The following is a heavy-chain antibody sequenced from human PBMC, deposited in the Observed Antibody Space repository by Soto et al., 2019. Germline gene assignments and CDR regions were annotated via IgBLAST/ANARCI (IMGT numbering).Heavy chain of an antibody. CDR2: ISSGGSTV. CDR3: ARGPTVVRGD. CDR1: GFTFSSYE. D-gene: IGHD4-17*01. J-gene: IGHJ4*02. Sequence: EVQLVESGGGLVKPGGSLRLSCAASGFTFSSYEMNWVRQAPGKGLEWVSYISSGGSTVYYGDSVEGRFTISRDNAKNSLYLQMNSLRAEDTAIYYCARGPTVVRGDWGQGTLVTVSS. V-gene: IGHV3-48*03.